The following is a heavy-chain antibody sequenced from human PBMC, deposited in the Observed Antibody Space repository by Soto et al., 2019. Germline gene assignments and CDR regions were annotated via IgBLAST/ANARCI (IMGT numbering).Heavy chain of an antibody. CDR3: ARHMGQQLLDYYYYYGMDV. Sequence: SETLSLTCTVSGGSISSSSYYWGWIRQPPGKGLEWIGSIYYSGSTYYNPSLKSRVTISVDTSKNQFSLKLSSVTAADTAVYYCARHMGQQLLDYYYYYGMDVWGQGTTVTVSS. CDR1: GGSISSSSYY. D-gene: IGHD6-13*01. V-gene: IGHV4-39*01. J-gene: IGHJ6*02. CDR2: IYYSGST.